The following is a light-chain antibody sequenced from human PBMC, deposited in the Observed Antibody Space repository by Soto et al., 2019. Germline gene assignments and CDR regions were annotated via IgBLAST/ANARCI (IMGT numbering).Light chain of an antibody. V-gene: IGLV2-8*01. CDR3: TSYAGSNNPYV. CDR1: SGVIGGYDY. Sequence: SALTQPPSASGSPGQSVTISCTGTSGVIGGYDYVSWYQQHPGKAPKLMIYEVTKRPLGVPDRFSGSKSGNTASLTVSGLQAEDEADYYCTSYAGSNNPYVFGTGTKLTVL. CDR2: EVT. J-gene: IGLJ1*01.